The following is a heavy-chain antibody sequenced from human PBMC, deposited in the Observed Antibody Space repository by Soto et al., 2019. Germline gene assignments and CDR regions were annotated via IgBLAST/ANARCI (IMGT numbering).Heavy chain of an antibody. J-gene: IGHJ6*02. CDR1: GYSFTSYW. CDR2: IYPGDSDT. D-gene: IGHD2-2*01. V-gene: IGHV5-51*01. Sequence: PXESLTISCKGSGYSFTSYWIGLVRQMPGKGLEWMGVIYPGDSDTRYSPSFQGQVTISADKSISTAYLQWSSLKASDTAMYYCARHYCSSTSCYPVYYYYYGMDVWGQGTTVTVSS. CDR3: ARHYCSSTSCYPVYYYYYGMDV.